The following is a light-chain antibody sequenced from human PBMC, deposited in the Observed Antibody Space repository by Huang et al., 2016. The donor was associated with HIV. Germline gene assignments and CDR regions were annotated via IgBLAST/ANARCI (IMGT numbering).Light chain of an antibody. J-gene: IGKJ3*01. CDR2: VAS. V-gene: IGKV3-15*01. CDR3: QQYNNWPGFT. Sequence: IVMTQSPATLSVSPGERATLSCRASQSVSSNLAWYQQKPGKAPRLLIYVASSRATGIPARFSVSGSGTEFTLTISSLQSEDCAVYDCQQYNNWPGFTFGPGTKVDIK. CDR1: QSVSSN.